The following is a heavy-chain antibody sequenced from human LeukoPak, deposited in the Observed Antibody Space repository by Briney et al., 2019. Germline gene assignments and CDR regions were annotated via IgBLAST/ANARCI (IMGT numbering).Heavy chain of an antibody. CDR3: ASLPYDSSGYWAYFDN. CDR2: IDSDGSST. V-gene: IGHV3-74*01. CDR1: GFTFDDYA. Sequence: PGGSLRLSCAASGFTFDDYAMHWVRQAPGKGLVWVSRIDSDGSSTTYADSVKGRFTISGDSSKNALYLQMNSLRAEDTAVYYCASLPYDSSGYWAYFDNWGQGTLVTVSS. J-gene: IGHJ4*02. D-gene: IGHD3-22*01.